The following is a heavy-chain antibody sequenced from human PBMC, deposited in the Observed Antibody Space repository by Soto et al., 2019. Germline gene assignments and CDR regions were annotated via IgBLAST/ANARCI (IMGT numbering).Heavy chain of an antibody. V-gene: IGHV1-69*12. D-gene: IGHD3-3*01. Sequence: QVQLVQSGAEVRKPGSSVKVSCKASGGTFSNSAITWVRQAHGQGLEWVGGIIPIFGSTNYAQKFQGRVTITADESTSTAYMELSSLTSEDTAVYYCARDGDLRSDFWSGPLGGGWFDPWGQGTLVTVSS. CDR3: ARDGDLRSDFWSGPLGGGWFDP. CDR1: GGTFSNSA. J-gene: IGHJ5*02. CDR2: IIPIFGST.